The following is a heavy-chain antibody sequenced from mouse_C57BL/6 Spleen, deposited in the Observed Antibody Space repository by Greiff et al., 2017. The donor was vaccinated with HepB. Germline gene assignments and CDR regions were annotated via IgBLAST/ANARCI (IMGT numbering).Heavy chain of an antibody. J-gene: IGHJ4*01. V-gene: IGHV7-3*01. Sequence: EVQVVESGGGLVQPGGSLSLSCAASGFTFTDYYMSWVRQPPGKALEWLGFIRNKANGNTTAYSASVKGRFTISRDNSQSILCLQMHARRAEDSATYDCASWVGGAMDYWGQGTSVTVSS. D-gene: IGHD3-1*01. CDR2: IRNKANGNTT. CDR1: GFTFTDYY. CDR3: ASWVGGAMDY.